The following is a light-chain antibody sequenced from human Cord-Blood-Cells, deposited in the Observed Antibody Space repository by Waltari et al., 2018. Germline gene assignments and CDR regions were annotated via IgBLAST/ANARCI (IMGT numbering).Light chain of an antibody. V-gene: IGLV2-23*01. J-gene: IGLJ3*02. CDR2: EGS. CDR1: SSDVGSYNL. CDR3: CSYAGSSTWV. Sequence: QSALTQPASVSGSPGQSITISCTGTSSDVGSYNLVSWYQQHPGKAPKLMIYEGSKRPSVVSNRFSGSKSGNTASLTISGLQAEDGADYYCCSYAGSSTWVFGGGTKLTVL.